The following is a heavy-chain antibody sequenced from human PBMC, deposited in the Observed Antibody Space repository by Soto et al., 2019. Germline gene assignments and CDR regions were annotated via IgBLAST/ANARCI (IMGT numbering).Heavy chain of an antibody. CDR1: GASISSSY. J-gene: IGHJ3*02. CDR2: VYYSGST. V-gene: IGHV4-59*01. CDR3: ARGYYDSNGQSNTFDI. D-gene: IGHD3-22*01. Sequence: QVQLQESGPGLVKPSETLSLTCTVSGASISSSYWSWIRQSPGKGLEWIGYVYYSGSTNYNPSLKSRVTISVDTSKNQLSLKLSSVTAADTAVYYCARGYYDSNGQSNTFDIWGQGTMVTVSS.